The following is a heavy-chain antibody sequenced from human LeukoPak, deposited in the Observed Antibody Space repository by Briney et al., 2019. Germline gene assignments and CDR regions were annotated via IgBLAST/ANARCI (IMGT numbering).Heavy chain of an antibody. CDR1: GYTFTGYY. V-gene: IGHV1-2*02. CDR2: INPNSGGT. J-gene: IGHJ4*02. Sequence: ASVKVSCKASGYTFTGYYMHWVRQAPGQGLEWMGWINPNSGGTNYAQKFQGRVTMTRDTSISTAYMELSRLRSDDTAVYYCARSYGDYASFDYWGQGILVTVSS. CDR3: ARSYGDYASFDY. D-gene: IGHD4-17*01.